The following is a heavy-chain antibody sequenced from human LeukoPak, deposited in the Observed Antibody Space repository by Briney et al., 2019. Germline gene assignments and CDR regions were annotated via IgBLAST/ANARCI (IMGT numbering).Heavy chain of an antibody. CDR1: GGSISTSNYY. Sequence: SETLSLTCSVTGGSISTSNYYWGWIRQPPGKGLEWLGSIYYSGDTYNNPPLKSRVTISVDTAKSQFSLRLTSMTAADTAVYYCARDVAGNTFDYWGQGTLVTVSS. CDR3: ARDVAGNTFDY. CDR2: IYYSGDT. D-gene: IGHD5-12*01. V-gene: IGHV4-39*07. J-gene: IGHJ4*02.